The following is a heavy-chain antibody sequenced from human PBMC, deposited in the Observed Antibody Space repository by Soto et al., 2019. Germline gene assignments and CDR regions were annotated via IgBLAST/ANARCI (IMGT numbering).Heavy chain of an antibody. CDR3: ASCDPPKGYFDY. Sequence: QLQLQESGSGLVKPSQTLSLTCAVSGGSISSGGYSWSWIRQPPGKGLEGIGNIYRSGSNYYNPSLKSRVTISVDRSKNQFSLKLSSVTAADTAVYYCASCDPPKGYFDYWGQGTLVTVSS. V-gene: IGHV4-30-2*01. D-gene: IGHD2-21*01. J-gene: IGHJ4*02. CDR2: IYRSGSN. CDR1: GGSISSGGYS.